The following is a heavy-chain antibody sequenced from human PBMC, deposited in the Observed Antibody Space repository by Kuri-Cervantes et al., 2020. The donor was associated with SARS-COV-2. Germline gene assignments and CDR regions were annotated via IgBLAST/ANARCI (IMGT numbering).Heavy chain of an antibody. D-gene: IGHD5-18*01. J-gene: IGHJ4*02. V-gene: IGHV4-61*02. CDR1: GGPISSGSYY. Sequence: SETLSLTCTVSGGPISSGSYYWSWIRQPAGKGLEWIGRIYTSGSTNYNPSLKSRVTISVDTSKNQFSLKLSSVTAADTAVYYCASRGRGYSYGYVHWGQGTLVTVSS. CDR2: IYTSGST. CDR3: ASRGRGYSYGYVH.